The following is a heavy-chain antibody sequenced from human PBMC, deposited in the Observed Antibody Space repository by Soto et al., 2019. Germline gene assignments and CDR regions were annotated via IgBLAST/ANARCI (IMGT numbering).Heavy chain of an antibody. CDR3: ERVHGIVAATFCFEY. CDR1: GYTLTGLS. V-gene: IGHV1-24*01. J-gene: IGHJ4*01. CDR2: FDPEDGET. D-gene: IGHD1-26*01. Sequence: ASVNVSFRVSGYTLTGLSVQWLRQAPGKGLEWMGGFDPEDGETIYAQKFQGRVIMTEDTSTATAYMELISLTSQDTAVYYCERVHGIVAATFCFEYWGHGRLVNV.